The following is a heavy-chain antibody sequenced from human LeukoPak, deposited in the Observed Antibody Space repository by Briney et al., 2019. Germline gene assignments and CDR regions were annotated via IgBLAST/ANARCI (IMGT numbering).Heavy chain of an antibody. Sequence: GGPLRLSCAASGFTFSSYSMNWVRQAPGKGLEGVSYIRSSSSYIYYADSVKGRFTISRDNAKNSLYLQMNSLRAEDTAVYYCARDSGDSSGYSPGWGQGTLVTVSS. CDR2: IRSSSSYI. CDR1: GFTFSSYS. J-gene: IGHJ4*02. V-gene: IGHV3-21*01. CDR3: ARDSGDSSGYSPG. D-gene: IGHD3-22*01.